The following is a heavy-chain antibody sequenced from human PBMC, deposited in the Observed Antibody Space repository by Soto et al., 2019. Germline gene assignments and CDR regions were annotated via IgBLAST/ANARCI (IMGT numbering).Heavy chain of an antibody. V-gene: IGHV1-3*01. Sequence: PSVKVSCTASGYTFTSYAMHWVRQAPGQRLEWMGWINAGNGNTKYSQKFQGRVTITRDTSASTAYMELSSLRSEDTAVYYCAVDGYNLGCLDYWGQGTLVTVSS. CDR1: GYTFTSYA. CDR3: AVDGYNLGCLDY. J-gene: IGHJ4*02. D-gene: IGHD5-12*01. CDR2: INAGNGNT.